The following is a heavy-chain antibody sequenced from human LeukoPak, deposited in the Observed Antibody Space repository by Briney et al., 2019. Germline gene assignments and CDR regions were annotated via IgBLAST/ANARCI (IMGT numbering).Heavy chain of an antibody. V-gene: IGHV4-34*01. CDR1: GGSFSGYY. Sequence: SETLSLTCAVYGGSFSGYYWSLIRQPPGKGLEWIGEINHSGSTNYNPSLKSRVTISVDTSKNQFSLKLSSVTAADTAVYYCARTDWGFGLGYWGQGTLVTVSS. CDR3: ARTDWGFGLGY. D-gene: IGHD7-27*01. J-gene: IGHJ4*02. CDR2: INHSGST.